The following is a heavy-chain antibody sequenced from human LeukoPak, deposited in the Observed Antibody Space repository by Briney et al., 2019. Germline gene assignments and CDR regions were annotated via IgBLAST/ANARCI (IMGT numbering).Heavy chain of an antibody. CDR2: IYYSGST. Sequence: PSETLSLTCSVSGGSISSSIYYWGWTRQPPGKGLEWIGGIYYSGSTYYNPSLKSRVTISVDTSKNQFSLKLRSVTGADTAVYYCARRLGGSGSYYYWGQGTLVTVSS. J-gene: IGHJ4*02. CDR1: GGSISSSIYY. V-gene: IGHV4-39*01. D-gene: IGHD3-10*01. CDR3: ARRLGGSGSYYY.